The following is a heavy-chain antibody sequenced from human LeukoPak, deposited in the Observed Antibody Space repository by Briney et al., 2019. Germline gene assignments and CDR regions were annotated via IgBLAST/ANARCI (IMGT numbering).Heavy chain of an antibody. CDR1: GFTFSSYA. J-gene: IGHJ4*02. CDR3: AKEPRVATIEIFDC. Sequence: PGGSLRLSCAASGFTFSSYAMSWVRQAPGKGLEWVSSISGGGAVTYYADSVKGRFTISRDNSKNTVYLQMNSLRAEDTAVYYCAKEPRVATIEIFDCWGQGTLVTVSS. V-gene: IGHV3-23*01. CDR2: ISGGGAVT. D-gene: IGHD5-12*01.